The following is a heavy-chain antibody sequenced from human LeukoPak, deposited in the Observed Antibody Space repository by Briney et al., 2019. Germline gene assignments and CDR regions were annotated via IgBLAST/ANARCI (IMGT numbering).Heavy chain of an antibody. CDR2: ISSDDSDK. Sequence: GGSLRLSCEASEFTFSTYAMHWVRQAPGKGLEWVALISSDDSDKYYADSVTGRFAISRDIPKNTLYPRMNSLKVEDTAVYFCARQGRSLKYYYTHMDVWGKGTTVTVSS. CDR3: ARQGRSLKYYYTHMDV. J-gene: IGHJ6*03. V-gene: IGHV3-30*06. CDR1: EFTFSTYA.